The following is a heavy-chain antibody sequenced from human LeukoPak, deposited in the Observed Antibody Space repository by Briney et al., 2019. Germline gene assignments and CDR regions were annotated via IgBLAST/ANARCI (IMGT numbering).Heavy chain of an antibody. Sequence: GASVKVSSKVSGYTLHELSMHWVRQAPAKALEWKGGFGPEDGETIYAQKFQGRVTMTEDTSTDTAYMELSSLRSEDTAVYYCATGNTMVRGVGYFDYWGQGTLVTVSS. CDR3: ATGNTMVRGVGYFDY. CDR1: GYTLHELS. V-gene: IGHV1-24*01. D-gene: IGHD3-10*01. CDR2: FGPEDGET. J-gene: IGHJ4*02.